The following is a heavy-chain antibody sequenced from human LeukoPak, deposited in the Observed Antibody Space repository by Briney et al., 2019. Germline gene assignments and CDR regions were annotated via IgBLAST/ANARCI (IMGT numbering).Heavy chain of an antibody. CDR1: GGSISSGGYY. CDR2: IYYSGST. V-gene: IGHV4-61*08. Sequence: SQTLSLTCTVSGGSISSGGYYWSWIRQPPGKGLEWIGYIYYSGSTNYNPSLKSRVTISVDTSKNQFSLKLSSVAAADTAVYYCARNFYGQFDYWGQGTLVTASS. J-gene: IGHJ4*02. D-gene: IGHD4-17*01. CDR3: ARNFYGQFDY.